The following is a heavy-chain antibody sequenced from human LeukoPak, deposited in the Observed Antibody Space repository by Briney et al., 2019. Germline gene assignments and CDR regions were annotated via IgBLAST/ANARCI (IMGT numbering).Heavy chain of an antibody. Sequence: GGSLRLSCAASGFSFSTYSMNWVRQAPGKGLEWVSCISSSSNYIWYADSVKGRFTISIDNAKNSLFLQMNSLRAEDTAVYYCARGPAYGARSDYLDYWGQGTLVTVSS. J-gene: IGHJ4*02. V-gene: IGHV3-21*01. CDR3: ARGPAYGARSDYLDY. D-gene: IGHD3-10*01. CDR2: ISSSSNYI. CDR1: GFSFSTYS.